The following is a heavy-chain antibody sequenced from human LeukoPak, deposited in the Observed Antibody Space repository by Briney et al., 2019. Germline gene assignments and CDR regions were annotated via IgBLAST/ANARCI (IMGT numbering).Heavy chain of an antibody. CDR1: GFTFSTYS. J-gene: IGHJ4*02. Sequence: PGGSLRLSCAASGFTFSTYSINWVRQAPGKGLGWVSVISGSSETIFYADSVKGRLTISRDNAKNSVYLQMNTLRDEDTAVYYCVSRPRGTYYFEYWGQGTLVTASS. CDR2: ISGSSETI. CDR3: VSRPRGTYYFEY. V-gene: IGHV3-48*02. D-gene: IGHD3-16*01.